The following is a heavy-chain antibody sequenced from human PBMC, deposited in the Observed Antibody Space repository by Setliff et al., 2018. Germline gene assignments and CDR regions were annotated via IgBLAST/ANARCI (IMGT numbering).Heavy chain of an antibody. V-gene: IGHV4-39*01. CDR2: IYHSGST. D-gene: IGHD3-3*01. Sequence: SETLSLTCNVSGGSISSSNYYWGWIRQPPGRGLEWIGNIYHSGSTYYNPSLKTRVTISVDTSKNQFSLRLSSVTAADTAVYYCARMSGFLYMDVWGKGTPVTVSS. CDR1: GGSISSSNYY. CDR3: ARMSGFLYMDV. J-gene: IGHJ6*03.